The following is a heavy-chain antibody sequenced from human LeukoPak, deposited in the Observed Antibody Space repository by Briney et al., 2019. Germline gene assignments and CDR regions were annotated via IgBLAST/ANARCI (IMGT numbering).Heavy chain of an antibody. D-gene: IGHD3-3*01. J-gene: IGHJ4*02. CDR2: INHSGST. CDR3: ARGPRVTYDFWSGYPPDDY. CDR1: GGSFSGYY. V-gene: IGHV4-34*01. Sequence: SETLSLTCAVYGGSFSGYYWSWIRQPPGKGLEWIGEINHSGSTNYNPSLKSRVTISVDTSKNQFSLKLSSVTAADTAVYYCARGPRVTYDFWSGYPPDDYWGQGTLVTVSS.